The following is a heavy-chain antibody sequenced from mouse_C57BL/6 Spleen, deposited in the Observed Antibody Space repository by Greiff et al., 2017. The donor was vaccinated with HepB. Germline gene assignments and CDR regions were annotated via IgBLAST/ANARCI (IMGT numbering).Heavy chain of an antibody. J-gene: IGHJ2*01. V-gene: IGHV1-81*01. CDR1: GYTFTSYG. D-gene: IGHD1-1*01. CDR3: AREDYYGSGYDY. CDR2: IYPRSGNT. Sequence: VQLQQSGAELARPGASVKLSCKASGYTFTSYGISWVKQRTGQGLEWIGEIYPRSGNTYYNEKFKGKATPTADKSSSTAYLELRSLTSEDSAVYFWAREDYYGSGYDYWGQGTTLTVSS.